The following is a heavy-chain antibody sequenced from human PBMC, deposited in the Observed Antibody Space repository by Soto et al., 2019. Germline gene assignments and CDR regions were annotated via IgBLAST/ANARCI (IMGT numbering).Heavy chain of an antibody. CDR3: ARERSGNGYKFGLDV. D-gene: IGHD6-19*01. Sequence: RRLSCAASGFIFTDYSLSWVRQAPGKGLEWLSYISSHSSITYYADSVKGRFTISRDNAQNSLYLHLNSLRDEDTAVYYCARERSGNGYKFGLDVWGQGTTVTVSS. J-gene: IGHJ6*02. V-gene: IGHV3-48*02. CDR1: GFIFTDYS. CDR2: ISSHSSIT.